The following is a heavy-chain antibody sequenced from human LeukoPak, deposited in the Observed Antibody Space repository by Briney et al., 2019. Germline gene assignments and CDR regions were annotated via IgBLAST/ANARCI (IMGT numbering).Heavy chain of an antibody. D-gene: IGHD6-13*01. CDR1: GFTFSSYE. Sequence: GGSLRLSCAASGFTFSSYEMNWVRQAPGKGLEWVSYISSSGSTIYYADSVKGRFTISRDNAKNSLYLQMNSLRAEDTAVHYCASQLGDASDIWGQGTMVTASS. CDR3: ASQLGDASDI. V-gene: IGHV3-48*03. J-gene: IGHJ3*02. CDR2: ISSSGSTI.